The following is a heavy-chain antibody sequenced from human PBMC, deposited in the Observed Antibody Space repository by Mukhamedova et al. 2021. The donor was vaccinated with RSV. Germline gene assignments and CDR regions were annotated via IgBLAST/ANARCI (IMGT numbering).Heavy chain of an antibody. J-gene: IGHJ4*02. Sequence: EWLGRTYYRSKWYYDYAVSVKSRITINPDTSKNQFSVHLNSETPEDTAVYFCARDGQTQGHFDYWGQGTLVTVSS. D-gene: IGHD4-23*01. CDR2: TYYRSKWYY. V-gene: IGHV6-1*01. CDR3: ARDGQTQGHFDY.